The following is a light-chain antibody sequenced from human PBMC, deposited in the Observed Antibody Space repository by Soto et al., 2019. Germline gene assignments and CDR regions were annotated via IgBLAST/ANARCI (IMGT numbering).Light chain of an antibody. V-gene: IGLV2-8*01. J-gene: IGLJ7*01. CDR2: DVS. CDR1: SSDVGAYNY. Sequence: QSALTQPPSASGSPGQSVTISCTGTSSDVGAYNYVSWYQQYTGKAPKLMIYDVSKRPSGVPDGFSGSKSGNTASLTVSGLRADDEAVYYCSSYGGGDTFHVIFGGGTQLTVL. CDR3: SSYGGGDTFHVI.